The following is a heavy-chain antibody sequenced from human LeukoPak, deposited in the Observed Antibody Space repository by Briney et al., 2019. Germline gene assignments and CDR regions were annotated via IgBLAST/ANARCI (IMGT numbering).Heavy chain of an antibody. CDR1: GGSIRSHY. V-gene: IGHV4-59*11. J-gene: IGHJ4*02. D-gene: IGHD3-22*01. CDR2: IYYSGST. CDR3: ARDRGDYDSSGYYGYFDY. Sequence: SETLSLACTVSGGSIRSHYWSWIRQPPGKGLEWIGYIYYSGSTNYNPSLKSRVTISVDTSKNQFSLKLSSVTAADTAVYYCARDRGDYDSSGYYGYFDYWGQGALVTVSS.